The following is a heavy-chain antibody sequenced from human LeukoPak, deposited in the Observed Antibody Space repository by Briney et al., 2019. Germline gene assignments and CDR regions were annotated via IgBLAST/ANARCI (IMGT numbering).Heavy chain of an antibody. CDR2: IYSGGGT. CDR1: GFTVSTNY. Sequence: QSGGSLRLSCAASGFTVSTNYMSWVRQAPGKGLEWVSLIYSGGGTYYADSVKGRFTISRDNSRNTLSLQMNSLRVDDTAVYYCARPIGYYGPPGDYWGQGTLVTVSS. CDR3: ARPIGYYGPPGDY. J-gene: IGHJ4*02. V-gene: IGHV3-66*01. D-gene: IGHD3-22*01.